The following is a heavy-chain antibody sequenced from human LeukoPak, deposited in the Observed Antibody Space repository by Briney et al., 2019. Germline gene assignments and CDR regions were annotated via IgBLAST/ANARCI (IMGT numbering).Heavy chain of an antibody. CDR2: IKQDGSEK. Sequence: GGSLRLSCAASGFTFSSYWMSWVRQAPGKGLEWVANIKQDGSEKYYVDSVKGRFTISRDNAKNSLYLQMNSLRAEDTAVYYCARATIFGVVDAFDIWGQGTMVTVSS. CDR1: GFTFSSYW. CDR3: ARATIFGVVDAFDI. V-gene: IGHV3-7*04. D-gene: IGHD3-3*01. J-gene: IGHJ3*02.